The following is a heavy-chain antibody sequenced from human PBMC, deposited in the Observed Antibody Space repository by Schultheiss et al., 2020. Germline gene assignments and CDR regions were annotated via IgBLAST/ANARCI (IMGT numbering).Heavy chain of an antibody. CDR3: ATGLRESYGYIGNWYFDL. V-gene: IGHV1-2*04. CDR2: INPNSGGT. J-gene: IGHJ2*01. D-gene: IGHD5-18*01. CDR1: GYTFTGYY. Sequence: ASVTVSGKASGYTFTGYYMHWVRQAPGQGLEWMGWINPNSGGTNYAQKFQGWVTMARDTSISTAYMELSRLRSDDTAVYYCATGLRESYGYIGNWYFDLWGRGPLVTVSS.